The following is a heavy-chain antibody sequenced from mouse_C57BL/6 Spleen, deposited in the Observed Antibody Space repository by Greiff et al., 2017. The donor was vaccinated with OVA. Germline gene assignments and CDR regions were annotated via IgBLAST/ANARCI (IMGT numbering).Heavy chain of an antibody. V-gene: IGHV5-17*01. CDR1: GFTFSDYG. J-gene: IGHJ2*01. Sequence: EVQVVESGGGLVKPGGSLKLSCAASGFTFSDYGMHWVRQAPEKGLEWVAYISSGSSTIYYADTVKGRFTISRDNAKNTLFLQMTSLRSEDTAMYYCARPNSYYFDYWGQGTTLTVSS. CDR3: ARPNSYYFDY. CDR2: ISSGSSTI.